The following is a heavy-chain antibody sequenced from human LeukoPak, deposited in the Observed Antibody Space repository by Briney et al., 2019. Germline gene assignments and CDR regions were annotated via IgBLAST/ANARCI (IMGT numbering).Heavy chain of an antibody. CDR3: ARLPQLGSDY. V-gene: IGHV5-10-1*01. J-gene: IGHJ4*02. CDR1: GYSFTSYW. D-gene: IGHD1-26*01. Sequence: GESLRISWKGSGYSFTSYWINWVRQMPGKGLEWMGTIDPSDSYTNSSPSFQGHVTISADTSISTAYLQWSSLKASDTAMYYCARLPQLGSDYWGQGTLVTVSS. CDR2: IDPSDSYT.